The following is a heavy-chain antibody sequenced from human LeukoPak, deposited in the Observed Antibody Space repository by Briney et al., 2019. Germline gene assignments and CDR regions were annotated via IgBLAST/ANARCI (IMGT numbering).Heavy chain of an antibody. J-gene: IGHJ5*02. D-gene: IGHD4-17*01. CDR3: ARELDGDYVSNWFDP. V-gene: IGHV3-30*03. CDR2: ISYDGSNK. CDR1: GFTFSSYG. Sequence: GRSLRLSCAASGFTFSSYGMHWVRQAPGKGLEWVAVISYDGSNKYYADSVKGRFTISRDNSKNTLYLQMNSLRSEDTAVYYCARELDGDYVSNWFDPWGQGTLVTVSS.